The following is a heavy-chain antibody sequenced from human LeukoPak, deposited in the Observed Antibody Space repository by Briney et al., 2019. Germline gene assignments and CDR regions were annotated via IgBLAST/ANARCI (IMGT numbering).Heavy chain of an antibody. J-gene: IGHJ4*02. CDR2: INYSGST. D-gene: IGHD3-10*01. V-gene: IGHV4-39*01. CDR3: ARYVVYGSGKYYFDY. Sequence: PSETLSLTCTVSGGSVSSTTYYWSWIRQPPGKGLEWIASINYSGSTYYNPSLKGRVTISVDTSENQFSLKLSSVTAADTAVYYCARYVVYGSGKYYFDYWGQGTLVTVSS. CDR1: GGSVSSTTYY.